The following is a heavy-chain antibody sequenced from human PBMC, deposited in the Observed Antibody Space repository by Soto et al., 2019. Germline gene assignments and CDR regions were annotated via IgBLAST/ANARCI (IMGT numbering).Heavy chain of an antibody. D-gene: IGHD3-3*01. Sequence: PGGSLRLSCAASGFTFDDYAMHWVRQAPGKGLEWVSGISWNSGSIGYADSVKGRFTISRDNAKNSLYLQMNSLRAEDTALYYWAKGRFGVDHTIFDYWGQGTLVTVSS. CDR3: AKGRFGVDHTIFDY. CDR2: ISWNSGSI. CDR1: GFTFDDYA. V-gene: IGHV3-9*01. J-gene: IGHJ4*02.